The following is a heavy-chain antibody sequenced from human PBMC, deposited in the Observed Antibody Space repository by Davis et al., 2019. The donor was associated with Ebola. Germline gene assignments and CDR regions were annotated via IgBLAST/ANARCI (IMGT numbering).Heavy chain of an antibody. Sequence: GGSLRLSCAASGFTFSSYGMHWVRQAPGKGLEWVAFIRYDGSNKYYADSVKGRFTISRDNSKNTLYLQMNSLRAEDTAVYYCAKDQWYYGSELDYWGQGTLVTVSS. V-gene: IGHV3-30*02. D-gene: IGHD3-10*01. CDR3: AKDQWYYGSELDY. CDR1: GFTFSSYG. J-gene: IGHJ4*02. CDR2: IRYDGSNK.